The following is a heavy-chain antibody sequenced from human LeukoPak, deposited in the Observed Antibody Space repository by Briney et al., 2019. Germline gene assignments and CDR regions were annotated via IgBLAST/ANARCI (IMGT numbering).Heavy chain of an antibody. Sequence: GGSLRLSCAASGFTFSNYWVSWVRQAPGKGLEWVANIRGDGSEKNYVDSLKGRFTISRDNAKNSLDLQMNSLRAEDTAVYYCARYPLLDSSHFDYWGQGTLVTVSS. CDR3: ARYPLLDSSHFDY. CDR1: GFTFSNYW. CDR2: IRGDGSEK. V-gene: IGHV3-7*01. J-gene: IGHJ4*02. D-gene: IGHD6-13*01.